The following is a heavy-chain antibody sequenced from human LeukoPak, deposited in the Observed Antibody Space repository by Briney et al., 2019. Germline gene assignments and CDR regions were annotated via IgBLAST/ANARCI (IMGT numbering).Heavy chain of an antibody. J-gene: IGHJ3*02. CDR3: ASDPLMVRGVITYAFDI. CDR1: GFTFSSNS. V-gene: IGHV3-21*01. D-gene: IGHD3-10*01. CDR2: ISSSSSYI. Sequence: GGSLRLSCAASGFTFSSNSMNWVRQAPGKGLEWVSSISSSSSYIYYADSVKGRFTISRDNAKNSLYLQMNSLRAEDTAVYYCASDPLMVRGVITYAFDIWGQGTMVTVSS.